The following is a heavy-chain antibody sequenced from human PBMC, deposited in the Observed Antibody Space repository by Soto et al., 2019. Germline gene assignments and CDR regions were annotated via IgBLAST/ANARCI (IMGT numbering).Heavy chain of an antibody. V-gene: IGHV1-69*02. CDR2: IIPILGIA. D-gene: IGHD3-22*01. J-gene: IGHJ4*02. Sequence: QVQLVQSGAEVKKPESSVKVSCKASGGTFSSYTISWVRQAPGQGLEWMGRIIPILGIANYAQKFQGRVTITADKSTSTAYMELSSLRSEDTAVYYCARAPTYDSSGYYDYWGQGTLVTVSS. CDR1: GGTFSSYT. CDR3: ARAPTYDSSGYYDY.